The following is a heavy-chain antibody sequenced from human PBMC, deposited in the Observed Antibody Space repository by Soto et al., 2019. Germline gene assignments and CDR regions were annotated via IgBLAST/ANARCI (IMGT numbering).Heavy chain of an antibody. Sequence: EGQLVESGGGLVKPGGSLRLSCAASGFTFSSYSMNWVRQAPGKGLEWVSSISSNKKYIYYADSVKGRFTISRDNAENSLYLQMNSLRAEDTAVYYCARDLGSRDGPDYWGQGTLVTVSS. CDR3: ARDLGSRDGPDY. J-gene: IGHJ4*02. D-gene: IGHD3-10*01. V-gene: IGHV3-21*01. CDR2: ISSNKKYI. CDR1: GFTFSSYS.